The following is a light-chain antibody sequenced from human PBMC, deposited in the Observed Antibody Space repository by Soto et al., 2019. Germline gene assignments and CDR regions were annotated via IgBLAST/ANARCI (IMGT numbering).Light chain of an antibody. CDR1: QSLSSSY. J-gene: IGKJ1*01. V-gene: IGKV3-20*01. Sequence: EFVLTQSPVTLSLSPGERATLSCMASQSLSSSYFAWYQHKPGRGPRLLIYGAFTRATGIPDRFSGSGSGTDFTLTISSLQDDDFATYYCQQYNSYSWTFGQGTKVDIK. CDR3: QQYNSYSWT. CDR2: GAF.